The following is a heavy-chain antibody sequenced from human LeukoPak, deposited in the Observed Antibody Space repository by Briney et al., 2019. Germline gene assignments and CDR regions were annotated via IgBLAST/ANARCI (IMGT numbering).Heavy chain of an antibody. CDR1: GFTFSSYW. D-gene: IGHD4/OR15-4a*01. V-gene: IGHV3-53*01. Sequence: GGSLRLSCAASGFTFSSYWMSWVRQAPGKGLEWVSFIYSDNTHYSDSVKGRFTISRDNSKNTLYLQMNSLRAEDTAVYYCARRAGAYSHSYDYWGQGTLVTVSS. CDR3: ARRAGAYSHSYDY. CDR2: IYSDNT. J-gene: IGHJ4*02.